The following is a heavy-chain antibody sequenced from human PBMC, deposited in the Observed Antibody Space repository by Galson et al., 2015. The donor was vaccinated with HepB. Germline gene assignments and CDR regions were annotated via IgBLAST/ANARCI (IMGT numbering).Heavy chain of an antibody. J-gene: IGHJ4*02. CDR3: AKGVEMTTVVIALFGD. CDR1: GFTFDDYA. D-gene: IGHD4-23*01. V-gene: IGHV3-9*01. CDR2: ISWNSGSI. Sequence: SLRLSCAASGFTFDDYAMHWVRHAPGKGLEWVSGISWNSGSIGYADSVKGRFTISRDNAKNSLYLQMNSLRAEDTALYYCAKGVEMTTVVIALFGDWGQGTLVTVSS.